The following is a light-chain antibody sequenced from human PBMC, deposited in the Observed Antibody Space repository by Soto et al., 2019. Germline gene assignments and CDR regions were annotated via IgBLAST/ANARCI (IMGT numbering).Light chain of an antibody. CDR2: GAS. CDR1: QSVSSNY. CDR3: QQHGGSPLYS. J-gene: IGKJ2*03. Sequence: EIVLTQSPGTLSLSPGERATLSCRASQSVSSNYLAWYQQKPGRAPRLLVYGASGRATGIPDRFSGSGSGTDFTLTISSLEPEDFAVYYCQQHGGSPLYSFGQGTKLEV. V-gene: IGKV3-20*01.